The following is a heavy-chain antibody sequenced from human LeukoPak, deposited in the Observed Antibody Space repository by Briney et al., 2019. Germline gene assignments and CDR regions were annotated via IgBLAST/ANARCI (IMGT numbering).Heavy chain of an antibody. Sequence: SETLSLTCTVSGGSISSGSYYWSWIRQPAGKGLEWIGRIYTSGSTNYNPSLKSRVTISVDTSKNQFPLKLSSVTAADTAVYYCARDRIYYDSSGSLDAFDPWGQGTLVTVSS. CDR3: ARDRIYYDSSGSLDAFDP. CDR2: IYTSGST. J-gene: IGHJ5*02. CDR1: GGSISSGSYY. V-gene: IGHV4-61*02. D-gene: IGHD3-22*01.